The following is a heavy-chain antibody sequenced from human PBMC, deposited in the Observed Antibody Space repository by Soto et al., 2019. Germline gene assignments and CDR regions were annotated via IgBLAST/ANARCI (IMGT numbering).Heavy chain of an antibody. J-gene: IGHJ4*02. V-gene: IGHV4-34*01. CDR2: INHSGST. Sequence: ETLSLPCAVYGGSFSGYYWSWIRQPPGKGLEWIGEINHSGSTNYNPSLKSRVTISVDTSKNQFCLKLSSVTAADTAVYYCARAKSTIDYWGQGTLVTVSS. D-gene: IGHD2-2*01. CDR1: GGSFSGYY. CDR3: ARAKSTIDY.